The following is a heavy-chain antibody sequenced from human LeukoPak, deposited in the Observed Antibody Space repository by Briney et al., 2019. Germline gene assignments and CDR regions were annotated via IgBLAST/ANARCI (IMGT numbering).Heavy chain of an antibody. D-gene: IGHD3-22*01. J-gene: IGHJ1*01. CDR3: TGSYYYEYFQH. Sequence: GGSLRLSCAASGLTFSSYAMNWVRQAPGKGLEWVSVSSGNGGSTYYADSVRGRFTISRDNSKSTLYLQMNSLRAEDTALYYCTGSYYYEYFQHWGQGTLVTVSS. V-gene: IGHV3-23*01. CDR2: SSGNGGST. CDR1: GLTFSSYA.